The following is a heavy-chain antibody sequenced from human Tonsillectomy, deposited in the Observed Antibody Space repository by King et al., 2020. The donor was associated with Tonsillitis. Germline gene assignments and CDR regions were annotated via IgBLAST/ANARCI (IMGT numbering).Heavy chain of an antibody. CDR1: GYTFTSYD. CDR2: MNPNSGNT. Sequence: VQLVESGAEVKKPGASVKVSCKASGYTFTSYDINWVRQATGQGLEWMGWMNPNSGNTGYAQKFQGRVTMTRNTSISTDYIELSSLRSEETAVYYCARDLVSGPPTQLPEMAFDYWGQGTLVTVSS. J-gene: IGHJ4*02. D-gene: IGHD5-24*01. CDR3: ARDLVSGPPTQLPEMAFDY. V-gene: IGHV1-8*02.